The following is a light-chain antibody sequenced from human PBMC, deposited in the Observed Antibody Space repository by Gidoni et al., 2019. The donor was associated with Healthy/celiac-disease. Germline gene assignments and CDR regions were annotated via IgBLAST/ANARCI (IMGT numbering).Light chain of an antibody. Sequence: EIDMSQSSASLDGSMREMATINCKSSQSVLYSCNNKNYLAWYQPKPGQLPKLPIYWASTRESRVPYRFSGSGSGTDFTLTISSLQAEDLAVYYCQQYYSTSYTFGQGTKLEIK. V-gene: IGKV4-1*01. CDR3: QQYYSTSYT. J-gene: IGKJ2*01. CDR1: QSVLYSCNNKNY. CDR2: WAS.